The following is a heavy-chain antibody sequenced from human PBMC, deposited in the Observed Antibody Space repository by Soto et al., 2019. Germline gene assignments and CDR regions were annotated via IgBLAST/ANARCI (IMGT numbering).Heavy chain of an antibody. V-gene: IGHV1-18*01. J-gene: IGHJ4*02. CDR2: ISAYNGNT. Sequence: GASVKVSCKASGYTFNRYGISWVRQAPGQGLEWMGWISAYNGNTNYAQKFQGRVTMTTDTSTSTAYMELRSLRSDDTAVYYCARQLEGLPLDYWGQGTLITVSS. D-gene: IGHD3-3*01. CDR3: ARQLEGLPLDY. CDR1: GYTFNRYG.